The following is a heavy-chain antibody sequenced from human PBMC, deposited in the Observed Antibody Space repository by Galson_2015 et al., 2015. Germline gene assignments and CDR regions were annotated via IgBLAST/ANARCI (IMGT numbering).Heavy chain of an antibody. J-gene: IGHJ5*02. CDR3: ARDGGSYTGYYYP. CDR1: GFTFSNYA. D-gene: IGHD5-12*01. CDR2: ISGSGSII. Sequence: SLRLSCAASGFTFSNYAMYWVRQAPEKGLEWISFISGSGSIIYYADSVKGRFTLSRDSAKNAVHLQMNSLRDEDTAVYYCARDGGSYTGYYYPWGQGTLVTVSS. V-gene: IGHV3-48*02.